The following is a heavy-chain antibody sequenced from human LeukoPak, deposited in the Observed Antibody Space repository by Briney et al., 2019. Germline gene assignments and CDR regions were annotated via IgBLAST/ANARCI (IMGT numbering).Heavy chain of an antibody. D-gene: IGHD6-13*01. CDR3: ARDKWAAAGTPDY. CDR2: INPNSGGT. CDR1: GYTFTGYY. J-gene: IGHJ4*02. Sequence: ASVKVSCKASGYTFTGYYMHWVRQAPGQGLEWMGWINPNSGGTNYAQKFQGRATMTRDTSISTAYMELSRLRSDDTAVYYCARDKWAAAGTPDYRGQGTLVTVSS. V-gene: IGHV1-2*02.